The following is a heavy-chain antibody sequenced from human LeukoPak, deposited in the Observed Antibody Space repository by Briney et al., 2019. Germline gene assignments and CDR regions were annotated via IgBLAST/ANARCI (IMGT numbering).Heavy chain of an antibody. V-gene: IGHV3-13*05. D-gene: IGHD2-2*01. J-gene: IGHJ4*02. CDR2: IGTAGDP. CDR3: AREDIVVVPAAHYGV. CDR1: GFTFSSYD. Sequence: GGSLRLSCAASGFTFSSYDMHWVRQATGKGLEWVSAIGTAGDPYYPGSVKGRFTISRDNSKNTLYLQMNSLRAEDTAVYYCAREDIVVVPAAHYGVWGQGTLVTVSS.